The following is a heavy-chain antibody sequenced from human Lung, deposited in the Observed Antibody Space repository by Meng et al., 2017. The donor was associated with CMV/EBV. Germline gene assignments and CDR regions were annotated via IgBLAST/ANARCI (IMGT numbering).Heavy chain of an antibody. CDR1: GYTFTSYY. CDR2: INPSGGST. V-gene: IGHV1-46*01. J-gene: IGHJ6*02. CDR3: ARDLAAAGTGSGWDYYYGMDV. Sequence: ASVXVSXXASGYTFTSYYMHWVRQAPGQGLEWMGIINPSGGSTSYAQKFQGRVTMTRDTSTSTVYMELSSLRSEDTAVYYCARDLAAAGTGSGWDYYYGMDVWGQGTTVTVSS. D-gene: IGHD6-13*01.